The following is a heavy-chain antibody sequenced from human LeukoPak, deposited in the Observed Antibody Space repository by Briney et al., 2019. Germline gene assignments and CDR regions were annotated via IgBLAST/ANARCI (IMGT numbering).Heavy chain of an antibody. Sequence: SETLSLTCSVSGGSIRSNSHYWGWIRQPPRKGLEWMGSVFYTGGTYYNPSLKSLVTTSVDTSKNQFSLKLSYVTAEDTAVYYCASWTYSGSFDYWGQGTLVTVSS. J-gene: IGHJ4*02. V-gene: IGHV4-39*01. CDR1: GGSIRSNSHY. CDR3: ASWTYSGSFDY. CDR2: VFYTGGT. D-gene: IGHD1-26*01.